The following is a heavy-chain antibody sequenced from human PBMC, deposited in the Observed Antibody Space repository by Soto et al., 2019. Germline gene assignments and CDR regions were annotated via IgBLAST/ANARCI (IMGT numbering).Heavy chain of an antibody. J-gene: IGHJ3*02. Sequence: QVQLVESGGGVVQPGRSLRLSYVASGFTFSTYGMHWVRQAPGKGLEWVAMTWNDGSNKYYADSVKDRFTISRDNSKNTLYLQMNSLRDEDSAVYYCTTELNDMQAFDIWGRGTMVTVSS. CDR3: TTELNDMQAFDI. D-gene: IGHD1-1*01. V-gene: IGHV3-33*01. CDR2: TWNDGSNK. CDR1: GFTFSTYG.